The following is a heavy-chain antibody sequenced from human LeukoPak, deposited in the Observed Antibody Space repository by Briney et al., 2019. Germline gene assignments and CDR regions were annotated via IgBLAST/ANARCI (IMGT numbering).Heavy chain of an antibody. CDR3: ARDTHGAFDI. CDR1: GFTFSSYE. V-gene: IGHV3-48*03. CDR2: ISSSGSTI. J-gene: IGHJ3*02. Sequence: GGSLRLSCAASGFTFSSYEMNWVRQAPGKGLEWVSYISSSGSTIYYADSVKGRFTISRDNAKNSLYLQMNSLRAEYTAVYYCARDTHGAFDIWGQGTMVTVSS.